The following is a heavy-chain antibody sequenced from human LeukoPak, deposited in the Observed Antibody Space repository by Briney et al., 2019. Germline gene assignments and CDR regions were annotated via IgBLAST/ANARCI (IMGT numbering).Heavy chain of an antibody. Sequence: ASVKVSCKASGYTFTSYGISWVRQAPGQGLEWMGWISAYNGNTNYAQKFQGRVTITTDESTSTAYMELSSLRSEDTAVYYCAREEGGSSPFDYWGQGTLVTVSS. CDR2: ISAYNGNT. CDR3: AREEGGSSPFDY. V-gene: IGHV1-18*01. J-gene: IGHJ4*02. D-gene: IGHD3-16*01. CDR1: GYTFTSYG.